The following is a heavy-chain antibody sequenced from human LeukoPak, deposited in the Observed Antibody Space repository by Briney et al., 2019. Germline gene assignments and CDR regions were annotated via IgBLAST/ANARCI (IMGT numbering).Heavy chain of an antibody. V-gene: IGHV3-74*01. CDR2: INSDGSSA. D-gene: IGHD4-23*01. CDR3: ARAPGGNPDFDY. CDR1: GFTFSGYW. Sequence: GGSLRLSCAASGFTFSGYWMYWVRQAPGKGLVWVSRINSDGSSASYADSVKGRFTISRDNAKNTLYLQMNSLRVEDTAVYYCARAPGGNPDFDYWGQGTLVTVSS. J-gene: IGHJ4*02.